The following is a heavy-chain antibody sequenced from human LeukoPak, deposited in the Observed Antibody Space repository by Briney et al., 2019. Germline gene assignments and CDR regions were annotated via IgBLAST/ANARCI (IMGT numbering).Heavy chain of an antibody. D-gene: IGHD6-6*01. J-gene: IGHJ4*02. CDR1: ELTFSNFG. CDR3: AREKQLVLVN. V-gene: IGHV3-48*04. Sequence: GGSLRLSCAASELTFSNFGMNWVRQAPGKGLEWVSYISSSGSTIYYADSVKGRFTISRDNAKNSLYLQMNSLRAEDTAVYYCAREKQLVLVNWGQGTLVTVSS. CDR2: ISSSGSTI.